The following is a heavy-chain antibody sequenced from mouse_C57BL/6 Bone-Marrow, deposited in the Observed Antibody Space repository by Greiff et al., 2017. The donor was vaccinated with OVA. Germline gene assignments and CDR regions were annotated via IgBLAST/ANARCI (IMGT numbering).Heavy chain of an antibody. D-gene: IGHD1-1*01. CDR2: IYPSDSET. Sequence: VQLQQSGAELVRPGSSVKLSCKASGYTFTSYWMDWVKQRPGQGLEWIGNIYPSDSETHYNQKFKDKATLTVDKSSSTAYMQLSSLTSEDSAVYYCAREGVEWFAYWGQGTLVTVSA. CDR3: AREGVEWFAY. V-gene: IGHV1-61*01. J-gene: IGHJ3*01. CDR1: GYTFTSYW.